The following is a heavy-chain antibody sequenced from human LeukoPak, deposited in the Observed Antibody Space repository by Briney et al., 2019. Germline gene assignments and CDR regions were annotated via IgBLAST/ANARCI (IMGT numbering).Heavy chain of an antibody. D-gene: IGHD5-18*01. CDR1: GGSISSYY. CDR2: IYYSGST. J-gene: IGHJ4*02. Sequence: PSXTLSLTCTVSGGSISSYYWSWIRQPPGKGLEWIGYIYYSGSTNYNPSLKSRVTISVDTSKNQFSLKLNSVTAADTAVYYCARVGRGYSYGPFDSWGQGTLVTVSS. CDR3: ARVGRGYSYGPFDS. V-gene: IGHV4-59*01.